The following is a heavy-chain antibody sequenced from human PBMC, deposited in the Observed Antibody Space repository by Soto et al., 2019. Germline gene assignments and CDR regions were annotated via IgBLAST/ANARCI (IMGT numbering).Heavy chain of an antibody. D-gene: IGHD6-13*01. Sequence: EVQLVESGGGLVQPGVSMRLSCAASGFTFSSYEMNWVRQAPGKGLEWVSYISSSGSTIYYADSVKGRFTISRDNAKNSLYLQMNSLRAEDTAVYYCAREEQLVLFEYWGQGTLVIVSS. CDR1: GFTFSSYE. CDR3: AREEQLVLFEY. V-gene: IGHV3-48*03. J-gene: IGHJ4*02. CDR2: ISSSGSTI.